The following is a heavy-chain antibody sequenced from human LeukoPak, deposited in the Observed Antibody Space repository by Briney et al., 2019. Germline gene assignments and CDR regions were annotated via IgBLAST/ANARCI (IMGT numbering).Heavy chain of an antibody. D-gene: IGHD5-18*01. V-gene: IGHV1-69*06. Sequence: ASVKVSCKASGGTFSSYAISWVRQAPGQGLEWMGGIIPIFGTANYAQKFQGRVTITADKSTSTAYMELSSLRSEDTAVYYCARDRDTAMVFIYWGQGTLVTVSS. CDR3: ARDRDTAMVFIY. J-gene: IGHJ4*02. CDR2: IIPIFGTA. CDR1: GGTFSSYA.